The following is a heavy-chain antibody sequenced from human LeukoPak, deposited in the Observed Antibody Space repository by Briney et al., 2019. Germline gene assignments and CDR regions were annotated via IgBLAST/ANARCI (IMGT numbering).Heavy chain of an antibody. CDR1: GYTLTELS. Sequence: GASVKVSCKVSGYTLTELSMHWVRQAPGNGLEWMGGFDPEDGETIYAQKFQGRVTMTEDTYTDTAYMELSSLRSEDTAVYYCATGLDIVATIMSNWGQGTLVTVSS. V-gene: IGHV1-24*01. CDR2: FDPEDGET. CDR3: ATGLDIVATIMSN. J-gene: IGHJ4*02. D-gene: IGHD5-12*01.